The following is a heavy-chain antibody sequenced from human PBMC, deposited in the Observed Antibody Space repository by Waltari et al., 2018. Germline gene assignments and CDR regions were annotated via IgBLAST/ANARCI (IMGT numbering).Heavy chain of an antibody. CDR2: INPNSGGT. CDR3: TTLGIAVAAAFDP. V-gene: IGHV1-2*06. Sequence: QVQLVQSGAEVKKPGASVKVSCKASGYTFTGYYMHWVRQAPGQGLEWMGRINPNSGGTNDAQKFQGRVTMTRDTSISTAYMELNSLKTEDTAVYYCTTLGIAVAAAFDPWGQGTLVTVSS. CDR1: GYTFTGYY. D-gene: IGHD6-19*01. J-gene: IGHJ5*02.